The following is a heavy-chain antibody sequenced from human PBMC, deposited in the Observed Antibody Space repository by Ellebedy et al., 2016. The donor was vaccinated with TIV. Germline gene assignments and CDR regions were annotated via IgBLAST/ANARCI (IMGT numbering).Heavy chain of an antibody. CDR3: ARDKPSSPNQYSSGWYGAFDI. CDR2: INHSGST. CDR1: GGSFSGYY. V-gene: IGHV4-34*01. J-gene: IGHJ4*02. D-gene: IGHD6-19*01. Sequence: MPSETLSLTCAVYGGSFSGYYWSWIRQPPGKGLEWIGEINHSGSTNYNPSLKSRVTISVDTSKNQFSLKLSSVTAADTAVYYCARDKPSSPNQYSSGWYGAFDIWGQGTLVTVSS.